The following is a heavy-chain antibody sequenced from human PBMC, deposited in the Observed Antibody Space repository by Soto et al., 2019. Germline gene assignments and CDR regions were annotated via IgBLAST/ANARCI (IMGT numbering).Heavy chain of an antibody. J-gene: IGHJ4*02. Sequence: XSVEVSCRASGYSFTCYYIHLVRQAPGQGLEWMGWINPDSGTTNYAQNFQGRVTLTSDTSISTASMDLTSLTSDDTAVYYCARGDYGNGGYPFPYFDDWGQGTLVTVSS. D-gene: IGHD3-22*01. CDR2: INPDSGTT. CDR3: ARGDYGNGGYPFPYFDD. V-gene: IGHV1-2*02. CDR1: GYSFTCYY.